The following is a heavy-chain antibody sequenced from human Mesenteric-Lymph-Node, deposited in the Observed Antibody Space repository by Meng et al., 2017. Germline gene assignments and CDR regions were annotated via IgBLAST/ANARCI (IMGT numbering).Heavy chain of an antibody. CDR1: GFTFRSSG. V-gene: IGHV3-33*01. CDR3: ARGYYGGNSDFDY. Sequence: QVQLVESGGGVVQPGRSLRLSCAASGFTFRSSGMHWVRQAPGKGLEWVAVIWSDGSNRYYADSVKGRFAISRDISKNTLILQMNSLRAEDTAVYYCARGYYGGNSDFDYWGQGTLVTVSS. D-gene: IGHD4-23*01. CDR2: IWSDGSNR. J-gene: IGHJ4*02.